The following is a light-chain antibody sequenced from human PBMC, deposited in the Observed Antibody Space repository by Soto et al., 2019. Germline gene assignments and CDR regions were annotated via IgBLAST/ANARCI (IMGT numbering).Light chain of an antibody. CDR2: EVV. CDR3: SSYTSSSTPPYV. Sequence: QSVLTQPPSASGSPGQSVTISCTGTKNDVGFYDFVSWYQHHPGKAPRLIIYEVVQRPSGVPDRFSGSKSGNTASLTVSGLQAEDEADYYCSSYTSSSTPPYVFGTGTKLTVL. J-gene: IGLJ1*01. V-gene: IGLV2-8*01. CDR1: KNDVGFYDF.